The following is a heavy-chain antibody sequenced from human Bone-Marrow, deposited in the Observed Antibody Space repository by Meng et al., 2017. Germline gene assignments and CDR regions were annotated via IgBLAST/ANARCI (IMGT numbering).Heavy chain of an antibody. D-gene: IGHD2-2*01. CDR1: CYTFTSYD. Sequence: ASVQVSCKASCYTFTSYDISWVLQAPGQGLEWMGWISAYNGNTNYAQKLQGRVTMTTDTSTSTAYMELKSLRSDDTDVYYCAVVHPSAAIFYSFSYGMDVWGQGTTVTVSS. CDR2: ISAYNGNT. V-gene: IGHV1-18*01. J-gene: IGHJ6*02. CDR3: AVVHPSAAIFYSFSYGMDV.